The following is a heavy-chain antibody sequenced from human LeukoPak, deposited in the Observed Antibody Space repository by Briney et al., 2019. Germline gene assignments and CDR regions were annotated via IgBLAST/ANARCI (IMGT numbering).Heavy chain of an antibody. Sequence: PGRSLRLSCAASGFTFSSYAMHWVRQAPGKGLEWVAVISYDGSNKYYADSVKGRFTISRDNSKNTLYLQMDSLRDEDSAIYYCAKNAGYSYGVYYFDYWGQGTLVTVSS. CDR3: AKNAGYSYGVYYFDY. CDR1: GFTFSSYA. CDR2: ISYDGSNK. D-gene: IGHD5-18*01. V-gene: IGHV3-30*04. J-gene: IGHJ4*02.